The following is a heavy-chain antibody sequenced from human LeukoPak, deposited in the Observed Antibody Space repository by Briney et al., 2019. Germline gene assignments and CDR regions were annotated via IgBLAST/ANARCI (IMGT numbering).Heavy chain of an antibody. CDR3: ARHPNYYGSGSYYSRSVWFDP. CDR1: GGSFSGYY. V-gene: IGHV4-34*01. J-gene: IGHJ5*02. Sequence: KSSETLSLTCAVYGGSFSGYYWSWIRQPPGKGLEWIGEINHSGSTNYNPSLKSRVTISVDTSKNQFSLKLSSVTAADTAVYYCARHPNYYGSGSYYSRSVWFDPWGQGTLVTVSS. CDR2: INHSGST. D-gene: IGHD3-10*01.